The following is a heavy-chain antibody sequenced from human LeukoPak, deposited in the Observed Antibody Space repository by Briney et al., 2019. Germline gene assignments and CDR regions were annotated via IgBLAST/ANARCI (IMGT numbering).Heavy chain of an antibody. CDR3: AGDKTTGGWYEFDY. V-gene: IGHV3-7*03. J-gene: IGHJ4*02. D-gene: IGHD6-19*01. CDR2: INQDGREK. Sequence: PGGSLRLSCAASGFTFSRYWMSWVGQAPGKGLEWVAHINQDGREKYYVGSVKGGFTIHRDTSKKTVSVQINRLRDEGTAVYYCAGDKTTGGWYEFDYWGQGTLVTVSS. CDR1: GFTFSRYW.